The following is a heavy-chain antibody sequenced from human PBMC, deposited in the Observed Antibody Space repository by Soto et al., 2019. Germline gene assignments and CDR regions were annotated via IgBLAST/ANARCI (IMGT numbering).Heavy chain of an antibody. CDR2: ISSSSSTI. V-gene: IGHV3-48*02. Sequence: GGSLRLSCAASGFTFSSYSMNWVRQAPGKGLEWVSYISSSSSTIYYADSVKGRFTISRDNAKNSLYLQMNSLRDEDTAVYYCAREKLGYSSGWPGSAFDIWGQGTMVTVSS. CDR3: AREKLGYSSGWPGSAFDI. D-gene: IGHD6-19*01. J-gene: IGHJ3*02. CDR1: GFTFSSYS.